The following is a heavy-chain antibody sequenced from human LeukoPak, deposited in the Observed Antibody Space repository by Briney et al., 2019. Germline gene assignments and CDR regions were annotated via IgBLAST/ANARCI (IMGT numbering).Heavy chain of an antibody. CDR2: IYYSGST. Sequence: SETLSLTCTVSGGSISSYYWSWLRQPPGKGLEWIGYIYYSGSTNYNPSLKSRVTISVDTSKNQFSLKLSSVTAADTAVYYCARHWRDGYHQALIDYWGQGTLVTVPS. J-gene: IGHJ4*02. D-gene: IGHD5-24*01. CDR1: GGSISSYY. V-gene: IGHV4-59*08. CDR3: ARHWRDGYHQALIDY.